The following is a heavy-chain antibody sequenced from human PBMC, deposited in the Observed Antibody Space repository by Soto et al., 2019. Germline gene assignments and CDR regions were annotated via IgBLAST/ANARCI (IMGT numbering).Heavy chain of an antibody. CDR2: IYYSGST. J-gene: IGHJ5*02. D-gene: IGHD3-10*01. CDR1: GGSISSGGYY. CDR3: ARDPMGGSGKSNWFDP. Sequence: SETLSLTCTVSGGSISSGGYYWSWIRPHPGKGLEWIGYIYYSGSTYYNPSLKSRVTISVDTSKNQFSLKLSSVTAADTAVYYCARDPMGGSGKSNWFDPWGQGTLVTVSS. V-gene: IGHV4-31*03.